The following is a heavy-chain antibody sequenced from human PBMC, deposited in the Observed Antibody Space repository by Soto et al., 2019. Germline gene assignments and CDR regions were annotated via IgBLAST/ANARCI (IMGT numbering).Heavy chain of an antibody. Sequence: ASVKVSCKASGGTFSSYAISWVRQAPGQGLEWMGGIIPIFGTANYAQKFQGRATITADESTSTAYMELSSLRSEDTAVYYCARAKRVQLWLRKYGMDVWGQGTTVTVSS. CDR1: GGTFSSYA. CDR3: ARAKRVQLWLRKYGMDV. D-gene: IGHD5-18*01. CDR2: IIPIFGTA. J-gene: IGHJ6*02. V-gene: IGHV1-69*13.